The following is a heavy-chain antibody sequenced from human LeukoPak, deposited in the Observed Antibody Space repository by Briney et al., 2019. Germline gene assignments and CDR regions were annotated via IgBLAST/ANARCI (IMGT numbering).Heavy chain of an antibody. V-gene: IGHV4-59*01. D-gene: IGHD1-1*01. CDR1: GGSISIYY. J-gene: IGHJ4*02. CDR3: AREGGNWNAPGYYFDY. CDR2: IYYSGST. Sequence: PSETLSLTCTVSGGSISIYYWSWIRQPPGEGLEWVGYIYYSGSTNYNPSLKGRVTISVDTSKNQFSLKLSSVTAADTAVYYCAREGGNWNAPGYYFDYWGQGTLVTVSS.